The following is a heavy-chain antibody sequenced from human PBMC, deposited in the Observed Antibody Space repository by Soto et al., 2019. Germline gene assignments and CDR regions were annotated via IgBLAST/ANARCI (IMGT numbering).Heavy chain of an antibody. CDR3: AREEQAYYYDSSGYLIDP. Sequence: ASVKVSCKASGYTVTSYYIHWVRQAPGQGLEWMGIINPSGGSTTYAQKFQGRVTMTRDTSTSTVYMELSSLRSEDTAVYYCAREEQAYYYDSSGYLIDPWGQGTLVTVSS. J-gene: IGHJ5*02. D-gene: IGHD3-22*01. CDR1: GYTVTSYY. CDR2: INPSGGST. V-gene: IGHV1-46*03.